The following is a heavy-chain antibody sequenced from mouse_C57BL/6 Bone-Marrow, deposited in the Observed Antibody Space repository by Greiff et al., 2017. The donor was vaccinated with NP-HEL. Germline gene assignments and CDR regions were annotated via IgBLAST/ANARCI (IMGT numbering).Heavy chain of an antibody. CDR2: IHPNSGST. CDR1: GYTFTSYW. D-gene: IGHD1-1*01. CDR3: ARWYYGSSVYYAMDY. J-gene: IGHJ4*01. V-gene: IGHV1-64*01. Sequence: QVQLQQPGAELVKPGASVKLSCKASGYTFTSYWMHWVKQRPGQGLEWIGMIHPNSGSTNYTEKFKSKATLTVDKSSSTAYMQLSSLTSEDSAVYYCARWYYGSSVYYAMDYWGQGTSVTVSS.